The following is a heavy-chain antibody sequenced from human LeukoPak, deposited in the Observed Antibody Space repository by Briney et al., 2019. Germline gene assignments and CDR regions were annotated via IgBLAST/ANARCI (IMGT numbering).Heavy chain of an antibody. CDR3: ARVPIIVRGPNAAFDI. CDR2: MNPNSGNT. D-gene: IGHD3-10*01. J-gene: IGHJ3*02. V-gene: IGHV1-8*01. CDR1: GYTFTSYN. Sequence: ASVRLSWEASGYTFTSYNMNWVRQATGKGLEWMAWMNPNSGNTGYAQKFKGRVTMTRNNSISTAYLELNSLRSEDTAVYYCARVPIIVRGPNAAFDIWGQGTMVTVSP.